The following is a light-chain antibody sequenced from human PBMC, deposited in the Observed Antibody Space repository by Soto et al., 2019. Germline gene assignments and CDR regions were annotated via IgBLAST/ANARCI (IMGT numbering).Light chain of an antibody. CDR1: QGISSA. V-gene: IGKV1-13*02. CDR2: DAS. CDR3: QQFNSYPHT. J-gene: IGKJ5*01. Sequence: AIQLTQSPSSLSASVGDRVTITCRASQGISSALAWYQQKPGKAPKLLIYDASSLESGVPSRFSGSGSGTDFTLAISSLQPEDFATYYCQQFNSYPHTFGQGTRLEIK.